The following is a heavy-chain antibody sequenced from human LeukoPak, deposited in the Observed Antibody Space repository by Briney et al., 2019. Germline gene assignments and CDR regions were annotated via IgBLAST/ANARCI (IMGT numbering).Heavy chain of an antibody. CDR1: GFTFSSFE. V-gene: IGHV3-48*03. D-gene: IGHD6-13*01. J-gene: IGHJ6*03. CDR3: AKDATAVPGTVYMDV. CDR2: ISRTGSTI. Sequence: GGSLRLSCTASGFTFSSFEMNWVRQAPGKGLEWVSYISRTGSTIYYADSVEGRFTISRDNAKNSVYLQMTRLRAEDTALYYCAKDATAVPGTVYMDVWGKGTTVTVSS.